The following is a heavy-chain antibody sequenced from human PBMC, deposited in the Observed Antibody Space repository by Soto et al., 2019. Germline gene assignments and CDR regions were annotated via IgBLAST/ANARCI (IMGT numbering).Heavy chain of an antibody. CDR2: IWNDGSNR. Sequence: GGSLRLSCAASGFTFSSYGMHWVRQAPGKGLEWVAVIWNDGSNRYYVDSVKGRFTISRDNSKNTLYLQMNSLRAEDTAVYYCGRSLGTTVSTCVGYWGQGTLVTLSS. CDR1: GFTFSSYG. V-gene: IGHV3-33*01. J-gene: IGHJ4*02. CDR3: GRSLGTTVSTCVGY. D-gene: IGHD4-4*01.